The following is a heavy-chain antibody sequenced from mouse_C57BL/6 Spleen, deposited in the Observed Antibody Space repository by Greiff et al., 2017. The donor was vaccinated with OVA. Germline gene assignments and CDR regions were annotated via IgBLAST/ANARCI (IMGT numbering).Heavy chain of an antibody. CDR1: GFNIKDYY. J-gene: IGHJ4*01. Sequence: EVKLMESGAELVRPGASVKLSCTASGFNIKDYYMHWVKQRPEQGLEWIGRIDPEDGDTEYAPKFQGKATMTSDTSSNTAYLQLSSLTSEDTAVYYCTFYYGSSYDYAMDYWGQGTSVTVSS. V-gene: IGHV14-1*01. CDR3: TFYYGSSYDYAMDY. D-gene: IGHD1-1*01. CDR2: IDPEDGDT.